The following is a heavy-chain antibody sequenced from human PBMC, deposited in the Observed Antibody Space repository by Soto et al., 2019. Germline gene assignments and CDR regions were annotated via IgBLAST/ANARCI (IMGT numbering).Heavy chain of an antibody. CDR2: VNPGDSDT. D-gene: IGHD3-22*01. Sequence: PGESLKISCKGSGYSFTSYWVALLRQIPWKGLEWMGIVNPGDSDTRYSPSFQGQVTVSADKSITTAYLHWSSLKASDTAMYYCVRTDSNGYYAYWGQGTMVTVSS. V-gene: IGHV5-51*01. CDR1: GYSFTSYW. J-gene: IGHJ4*02. CDR3: VRTDSNGYYAY.